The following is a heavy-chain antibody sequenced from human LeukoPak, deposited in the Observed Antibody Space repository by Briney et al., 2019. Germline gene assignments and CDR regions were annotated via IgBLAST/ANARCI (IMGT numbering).Heavy chain of an antibody. CDR1: GFTFSTYG. D-gene: IGHD3-10*01. V-gene: IGHV3-48*04. CDR2: ISSSSSTI. CDR3: ARDVTMVRGPCDY. J-gene: IGHJ4*02. Sequence: GGSLRLSCAASGFTFSTYGINWVRQAPGKGLEWVSYISSSSSTIYYADSVKGRFTISRDNAKKSLYLQMNSLRVEDTAVYYCARDVTMVRGPCDYWGQGTLVTVSS.